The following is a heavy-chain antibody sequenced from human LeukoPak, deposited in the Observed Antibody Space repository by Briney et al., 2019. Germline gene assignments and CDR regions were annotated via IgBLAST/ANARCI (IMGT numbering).Heavy chain of an antibody. J-gene: IGHJ4*02. V-gene: IGHV3-33*01. CDR3: AREYGDYPLFDY. D-gene: IGHD4-17*01. CDR1: GFSFSSYA. CDR2: IWYDGSNK. Sequence: PGGSLRLSCAASGFSFSSYAMHWVRQAPGKGLEWVAVIWYDGSNKYYADSVKGRFTISRDNSKNTLYVQMNSLRAEDTAGYYCAREYGDYPLFDYWGQGTLVTVSS.